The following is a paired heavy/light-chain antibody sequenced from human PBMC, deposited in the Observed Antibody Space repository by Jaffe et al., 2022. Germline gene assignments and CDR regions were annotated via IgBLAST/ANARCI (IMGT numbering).Light chain of an antibody. CDR1: ALPKQY. CDR3: QSADSSGTYPDVV. CDR2: KDS. J-gene: IGLJ2*01. Sequence: SYELTQPPSVSVSPGQTARITCSGDALPKQYAYWYQQKPGQAPVLVIYKDSERPSGIPERFSGSSSGTTVTLTISGVQAEDEADYYCQSADSSGTYPDVVFGGGTKLTVL. V-gene: IGLV3-25*03.
Heavy chain of an antibody. D-gene: IGHD3-16*01. Sequence: QITLKESGPTLVKPTQTLTLTCTFSGFSLSTSGVGVGWIRQPPGKALEWLALIYWDDDKRYSPSLKSRLTITKDTSKNQVVLTMTNMDPVDTATYYCAHILAELFGSDGAFDIWGQGTMVTVSS. CDR1: GFSLSTSGVG. CDR2: IYWDDDK. J-gene: IGHJ3*02. V-gene: IGHV2-5*02. CDR3: AHILAELFGSDGAFDI.